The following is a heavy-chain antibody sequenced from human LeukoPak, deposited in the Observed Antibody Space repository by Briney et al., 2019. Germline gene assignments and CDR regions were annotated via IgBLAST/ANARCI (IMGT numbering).Heavy chain of an antibody. CDR2: ITSSSTVI. V-gene: IGHV3-48*02. CDR3: GRDGQDGYWFDC. D-gene: IGHD5-24*01. CDR1: GFTFRNYN. J-gene: IGHJ4*02. Sequence: GGSLRLSCVASGFTFRNYNMNWVRQAPGKGLEWVSYITSSSTVIYYADSVKGRFTISRDNAKNSLYLQMNGLRDEDTAVYYCGRDGQDGYWFDCWGQGTLVTVSS.